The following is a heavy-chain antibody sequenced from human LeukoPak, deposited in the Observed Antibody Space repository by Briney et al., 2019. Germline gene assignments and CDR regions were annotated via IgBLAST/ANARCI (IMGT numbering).Heavy chain of an antibody. Sequence: PGGSLRLSCAASGFTFSTYSMNWVRQAPGKGLEWVSYISSSSSPIYYADSVKGRFTVSRDNAKNSLYLQMNSLRAEDTAVYYCARSSNTWLVYWGQGTLVTVSS. CDR1: GFTFSTYS. J-gene: IGHJ4*02. CDR2: ISSSSSPI. D-gene: IGHD6-19*01. V-gene: IGHV3-48*01. CDR3: ARSSNTWLVY.